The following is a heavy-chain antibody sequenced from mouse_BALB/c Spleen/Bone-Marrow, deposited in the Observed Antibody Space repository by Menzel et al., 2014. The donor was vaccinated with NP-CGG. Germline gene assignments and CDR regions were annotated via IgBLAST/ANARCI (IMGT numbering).Heavy chain of an antibody. Sequence: VQLQQSGAELARPGASVKLSCKASGYTFTDYYVSWVKQRTGQGLEWIGGIYPGSGNTYYNEKFKGKATLTADRSSSTAYMQLSSLTSEDSAVYFCARAASLDYWGQGTSVTVSS. CDR2: IYPGSGNT. CDR3: ARAASLDY. V-gene: IGHV1-76*01. CDR1: GYTFTDYY. J-gene: IGHJ4*01.